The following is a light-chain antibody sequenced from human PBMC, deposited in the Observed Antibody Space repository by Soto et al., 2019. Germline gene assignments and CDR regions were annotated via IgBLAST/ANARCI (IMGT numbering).Light chain of an antibody. V-gene: IGLV2-14*01. CDR3: TSPTPGSLYV. CDR1: SSDVGNYNY. CDR2: MVS. Sequence: QSVLTQPASVSGSPGQSITISCTGTSSDVGNYNYVSWYQQYPGRVPKLLIYMVSNRPSGVSNRFSGSKSGNTASLTISGLQAEDEADYFCTSPTPGSLYVFGTGTRSP. J-gene: IGLJ1*01.